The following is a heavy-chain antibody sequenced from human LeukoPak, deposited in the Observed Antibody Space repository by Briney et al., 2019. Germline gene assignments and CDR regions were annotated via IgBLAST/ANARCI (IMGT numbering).Heavy chain of an antibody. Sequence: GGSLRLSCTPSVFTFCDYAMSWLRQAPGEGLECIVFIRNKAYGGTKEYAVSVRGRLTILRDDSKSIADLQMNSLKNEDKAVYYCTREGAMVGLLFEYWGQGTLVTVSS. D-gene: IGHD2-8*01. CDR3: TREGAMVGLLFEY. V-gene: IGHV3-49*03. J-gene: IGHJ4*02. CDR2: IRNKAYGGTK. CDR1: VFTFCDYA.